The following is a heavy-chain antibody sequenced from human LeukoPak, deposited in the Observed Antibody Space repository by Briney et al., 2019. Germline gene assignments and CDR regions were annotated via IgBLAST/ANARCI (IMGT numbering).Heavy chain of an antibody. CDR3: ARETYSYDSSGYYYPSGFDY. Sequence: AGGSLRLSCAASGFTFSNYSMNWVRQAPGKGLEWVSYISSGSITIYYADSVKGRFTISRDNAKNSLYLQMNSLRAEDTAVYYCARETYSYDSSGYYYPSGFDYWGQGTLVTVSS. J-gene: IGHJ4*02. CDR1: GFTFSNYS. CDR2: ISSGSITI. D-gene: IGHD3-22*01. V-gene: IGHV3-48*01.